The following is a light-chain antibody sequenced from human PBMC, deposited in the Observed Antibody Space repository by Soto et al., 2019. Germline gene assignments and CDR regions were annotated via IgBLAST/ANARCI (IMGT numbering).Light chain of an antibody. CDR3: QQYETLPIT. CDR2: GAS. CDR1: QNVSSNY. Sequence: EIVLTQSPGTLSLSPGERATLSCRASQNVSSNYLAWYQQKPGQTPRLLIYGASNRATGIPDNFSGSGSGTDFILTISRLEPEDFAVYYCQQYETLPITFGQGTRLEIK. J-gene: IGKJ5*01. V-gene: IGKV3-20*01.